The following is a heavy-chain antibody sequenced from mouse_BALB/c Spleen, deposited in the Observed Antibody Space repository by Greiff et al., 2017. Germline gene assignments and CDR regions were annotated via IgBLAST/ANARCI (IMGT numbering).Heavy chain of an antibody. V-gene: IGHV1-37*01. CDR1: GYSFTGYF. Sequence: VQLQQSGPELVKPGASVKISCTASGYSFTGYFMNWVQQSHGKSLEWIGRINPYNGDTFYNQKFKGKATLTVDKSSSTAHMELLSLTSEDSAVYYCGRWNAMDYWGQGTSVTVSS. J-gene: IGHJ4*01. CDR2: INPYNGDT. CDR3: GRWNAMDY.